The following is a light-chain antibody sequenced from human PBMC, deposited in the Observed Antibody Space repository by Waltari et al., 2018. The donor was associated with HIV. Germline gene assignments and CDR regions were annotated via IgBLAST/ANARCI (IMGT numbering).Light chain of an antibody. CDR3: QVWDSSSDHVV. Sequence: SYVLTLPPSVSVAPGKTARITCGGPNIGSKSVHWYQQKPGQAPLLVIYYDSARPSGIPERFSGSNSGNTATLTISRVEAGDEADYYCQVWDSSSDHVVFGGGTNLTVL. V-gene: IGLV3-21*04. CDR1: NIGSKS. J-gene: IGLJ2*01. CDR2: YDS.